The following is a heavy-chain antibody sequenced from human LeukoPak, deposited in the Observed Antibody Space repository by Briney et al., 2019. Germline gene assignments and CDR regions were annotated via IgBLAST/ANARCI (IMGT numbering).Heavy chain of an antibody. CDR3: VRTIPYYYGMDV. Sequence: PGGSLRLSCAASGFTFSSPWMHWVRQAPGKGLVWVSRIDGDGSSTSYVDSVQGRFTISRDNARNTLYLQMSSLRAEDTAVYYCVRTIPYYYGMDVWGQGTTVTVSS. J-gene: IGHJ6*02. V-gene: IGHV3-74*01. D-gene: IGHD3-9*01. CDR2: IDGDGSST. CDR1: GFTFSSPW.